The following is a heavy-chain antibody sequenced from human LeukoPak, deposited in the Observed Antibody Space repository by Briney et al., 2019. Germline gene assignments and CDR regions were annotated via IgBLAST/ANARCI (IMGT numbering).Heavy chain of an antibody. CDR3: AKATGTLGN. D-gene: IGHD1-1*01. Sequence: PGGSLRLSCGASGFTFSSYAMTWVRQAPGKGLEWVSAISGTGGYTYYTDSVKGRFTISRDNSKNTLYLQMNSLTAEDTAIYYCAKATGTLGNWGQGTLVTVSS. CDR1: GFTFSSYA. J-gene: IGHJ4*02. V-gene: IGHV3-23*01. CDR2: ISGTGGYT.